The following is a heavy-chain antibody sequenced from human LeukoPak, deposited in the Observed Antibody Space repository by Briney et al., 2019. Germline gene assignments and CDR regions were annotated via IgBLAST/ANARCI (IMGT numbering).Heavy chain of an antibody. Sequence: PSETLSLTCAVYGGSCSGYYWSWIRQPPGKGLEWIGEINHSGSTNYNPSLNSRVTISVDTSKNQFSLKLSSVTAADTAVYYCARSPSRRNWFDPWGQGTLVTVSS. CDR3: ARSPSRRNWFDP. CDR1: GGSCSGYY. CDR2: INHSGST. J-gene: IGHJ5*02. V-gene: IGHV4-34*01.